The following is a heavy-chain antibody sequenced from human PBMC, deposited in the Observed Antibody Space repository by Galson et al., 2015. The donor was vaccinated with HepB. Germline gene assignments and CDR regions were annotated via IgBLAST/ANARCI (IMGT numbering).Heavy chain of an antibody. J-gene: IGHJ3*02. CDR2: IRSNAYGGTT. V-gene: IGHV3-49*03. D-gene: IGHD5-24*01. Sequence: SLRLSCAASGFTFGDYAMSWFRQAPGKGLEWVGFIRSNAYGGTTEYAASVKGRFTISRDDSKGIAYLQMNSLKTEDTAVYYCVRDGYNQRLTVDAFDIWGQGTMVTVSS. CDR1: GFTFGDYA. CDR3: VRDGYNQRLTVDAFDI.